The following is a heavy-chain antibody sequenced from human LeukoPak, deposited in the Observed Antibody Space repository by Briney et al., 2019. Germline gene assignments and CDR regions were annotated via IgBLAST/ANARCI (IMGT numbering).Heavy chain of an antibody. CDR3: VRDGRNWL. CDR2: INGAGSYT. CDR1: GFTCSSYW. Sequence: GGSLRLSCAASGFTCSSYWMHWVRLGPGNGPVWVSRINGAGSYTNYADSVKGRFTISRDNAKNTLFLQMNSLRAEDTAMYFCVRDGRNWLWGQGTLVTVSS. J-gene: IGHJ4*02. D-gene: IGHD1-1*01. V-gene: IGHV3-74*01.